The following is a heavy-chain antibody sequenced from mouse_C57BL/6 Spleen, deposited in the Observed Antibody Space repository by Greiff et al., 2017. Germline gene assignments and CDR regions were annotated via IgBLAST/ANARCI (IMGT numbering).Heavy chain of an antibody. CDR3: AGDLY. CDR2: ISSGGSYT. J-gene: IGHJ3*01. V-gene: IGHV5-6*01. Sequence: EVQLVESGGDLVKPGGSLKLSCAASGFTFSSYGMSWVRQTPDKRLEWVATISSGGSYTYYPDSVKGRFTISRDNAKNTLYLQMSSLKSEDTAMYYCAGDLYWGQGTLVTVSA. CDR1: GFTFSSYG.